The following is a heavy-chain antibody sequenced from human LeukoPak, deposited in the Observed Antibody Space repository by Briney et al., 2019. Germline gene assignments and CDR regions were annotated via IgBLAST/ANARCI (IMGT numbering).Heavy chain of an antibody. CDR1: GGSVSTYY. V-gene: IGHV4-59*02. CDR2: IYYSGTT. CDR3: ARADSGWQSFDY. D-gene: IGHD6-19*01. J-gene: IGHJ4*02. Sequence: SETLSLTCTVSGGSVSTYYGSWIQQPPGEGLELIGYIYYSGTTNYSPSLKSRVTISVDTSKNQFSLKLSSVTAADTAVYYCARADSGWQSFDYRGQGTLVTVSS.